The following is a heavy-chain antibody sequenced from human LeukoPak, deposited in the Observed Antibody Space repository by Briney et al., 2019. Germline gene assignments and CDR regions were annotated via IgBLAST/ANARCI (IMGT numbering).Heavy chain of an antibody. Sequence: GGSLRLSCAASGFTFSSYWMHWVRQAPGKGLVWVSRIKSDGSTNYADSVKGRFTISRDNAKNTLSLRMNSLRAEDTGVYYCARAPSEIGGYYPEYFRHWGQGTLVTVSS. D-gene: IGHD3-22*01. CDR2: IKSDGST. V-gene: IGHV3-74*01. CDR3: ARAPSEIGGYYPEYFRH. CDR1: GFTFSSYW. J-gene: IGHJ1*01.